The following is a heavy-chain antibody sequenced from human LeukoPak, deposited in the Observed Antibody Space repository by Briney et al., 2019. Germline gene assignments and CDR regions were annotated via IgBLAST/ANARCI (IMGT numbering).Heavy chain of an antibody. CDR1: GGSISSYY. CDR2: ISYSGST. D-gene: IGHD4-17*01. J-gene: IGHJ4*02. V-gene: IGHV4-59*01. Sequence: PSETLSLTCTVSGGSISSYYWSWIRQPPGKGLEWIGYISYSGSTKYNPSLKSRVTISVDTSKNQLSLKLSSVTAADTAGYYCARGPYGDYYFDYWGQGTLVTVSS. CDR3: ARGPYGDYYFDY.